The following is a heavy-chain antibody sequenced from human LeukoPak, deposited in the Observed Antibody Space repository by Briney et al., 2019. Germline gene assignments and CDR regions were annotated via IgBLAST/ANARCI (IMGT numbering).Heavy chain of an antibody. V-gene: IGHV3-48*03. Sequence: GGSLRLSCVASGFTFRSYEMNWVRHAPGKWLEWVSYISSSGSTIYYADSVKGRFTISRDNAKNSLYLQMNSLRAEDTAVYYCKGYYDSSGYKDYWGQGTLVTVSS. J-gene: IGHJ4*02. CDR3: KGYYDSSGYKDY. D-gene: IGHD3-22*01. CDR2: ISSSGSTI. CDR1: GFTFRSYE.